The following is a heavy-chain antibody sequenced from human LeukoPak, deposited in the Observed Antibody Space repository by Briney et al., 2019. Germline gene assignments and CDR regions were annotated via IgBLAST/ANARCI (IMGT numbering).Heavy chain of an antibody. D-gene: IGHD2-2*01. CDR3: ARGLVVPAAFYSNFDY. V-gene: IGHV7-4-1*02. J-gene: IGHJ4*02. CDR1: GYTFTSYA. CDR2: INTNTGNP. Sequence: ASVKVSCKASGYTFTSYAMNWVRQAPGQGLEWMGWINTNTGNPTYAQGFTGRFVFSLDTSVSTAYLQISSLKAEDTAVYYCARGLVVPAAFYSNFDYWGQGTLVTVSS.